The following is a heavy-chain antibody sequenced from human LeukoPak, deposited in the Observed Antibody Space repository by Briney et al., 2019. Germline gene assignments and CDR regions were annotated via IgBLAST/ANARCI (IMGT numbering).Heavy chain of an antibody. J-gene: IGHJ4*02. Sequence: SETLSLTCTVSGGSINGDYWSWIRQPPGKGLEWLGYVSYSGRTQYNPSLKSRVSVSVDTSKNQFSLKLTSVTAADTAVYYCARGGKATVVTMWGQGILVTVSS. D-gene: IGHD4-23*01. V-gene: IGHV4-59*12. CDR2: VSYSGRT. CDR1: GGSINGDY. CDR3: ARGGKATVVTM.